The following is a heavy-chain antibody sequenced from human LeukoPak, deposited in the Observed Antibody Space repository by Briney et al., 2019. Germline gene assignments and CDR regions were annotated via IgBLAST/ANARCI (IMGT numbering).Heavy chain of an antibody. Sequence: PSETLSLTCTVSGGSISSYYWGWIRQPPGKGLEWIGSIYYSGSTYYNPSLKSRVTISVDTSKNQFSLKLSSVTAADTAVYYCARHSARSSWYDYWGQGTLVTVSS. J-gene: IGHJ4*02. D-gene: IGHD6-13*01. CDR2: IYYSGST. V-gene: IGHV4-39*01. CDR3: ARHSARSSWYDY. CDR1: GGSISSYY.